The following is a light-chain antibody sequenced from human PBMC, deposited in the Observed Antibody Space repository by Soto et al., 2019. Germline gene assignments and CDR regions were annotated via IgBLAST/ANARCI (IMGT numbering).Light chain of an antibody. J-gene: IGKJ5*01. Sequence: EIVLTQPPASLSLSPGETATVSCRASQSVPRHLAWYQQRSGLAPRLLIYDSSSRATGIPDRFSGSGSGTDFTLTISSLEPEDFAVYYCQQTSNWPPEITFGQGTRLEIK. CDR1: QSVPRH. CDR2: DSS. V-gene: IGKV3-11*01. CDR3: QQTSNWPPEIT.